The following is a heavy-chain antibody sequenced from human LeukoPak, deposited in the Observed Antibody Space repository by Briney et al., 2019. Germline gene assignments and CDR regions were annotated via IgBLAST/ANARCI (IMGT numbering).Heavy chain of an antibody. D-gene: IGHD5-18*01. V-gene: IGHV1-8*01. J-gene: IGHJ4*02. CDR3: ARGTAMSFLYYFDY. CDR1: GYTFTSYD. Sequence: GASVKVSCKASGYTFTSYDINWVRQATGQGLEWMGWMNPNSGNTGYAQKFQGRVTMTTDTSTSTAYMELRSLRSDDTAVYYCARGTAMSFLYYFDYWGQGTLVTVSS. CDR2: MNPNSGNT.